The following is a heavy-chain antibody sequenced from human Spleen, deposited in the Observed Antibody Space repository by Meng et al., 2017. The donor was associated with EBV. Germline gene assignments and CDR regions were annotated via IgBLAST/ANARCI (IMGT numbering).Heavy chain of an antibody. CDR3: ARRPGSPASRFDY. Sequence: QIPLKELGPALVKPTQTLTVTCTFSWFSLTTSGVGVAWIRQPPGKALEWLALIYWNGEIRYSPSLKSRLTVTRDTSKNQVVLTMTNMDPVDTATYYCARRPGSPASRFDYWGQGTLVTVSS. D-gene: IGHD6-13*01. J-gene: IGHJ4*02. CDR1: WFSLTTSGVG. V-gene: IGHV2-5*01. CDR2: IYWNGEI.